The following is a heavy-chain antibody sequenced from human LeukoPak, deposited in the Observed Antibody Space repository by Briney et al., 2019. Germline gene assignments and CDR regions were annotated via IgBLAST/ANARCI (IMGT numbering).Heavy chain of an antibody. J-gene: IGHJ4*02. V-gene: IGHV3-7*01. D-gene: IGHD2-8*01. Sequence: PGGSLRLSYAPAGFTFSRDWMTWVRQAPGEEQEWVANIKRDGSEKYYVGSVKGRFTISRENAKTSLYLQMNSLRAEDTAVYYCARDSVYPFDYWGQGTLVTVSS. CDR3: ARDSVYPFDY. CDR2: IKRDGSEK. CDR1: GFTFSRDW.